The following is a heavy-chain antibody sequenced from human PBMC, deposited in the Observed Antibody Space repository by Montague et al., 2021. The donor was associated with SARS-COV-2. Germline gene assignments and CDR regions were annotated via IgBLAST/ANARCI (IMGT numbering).Heavy chain of an antibody. CDR3: ARVGNYLGVY. Sequence: SETLSLTCTVSSDSVSSGKYFWTWIRQPPRKGLEWIGYIFYTGSANYNPSLKSRVTISVDTSNNQFSLKLKSMSAADTAVYYCARVGNYLGVYWGQGILVTVSS. CDR2: IFYTGSA. J-gene: IGHJ4*02. CDR1: SDSVSSGKYF. D-gene: IGHD3-10*01. V-gene: IGHV4-61*01.